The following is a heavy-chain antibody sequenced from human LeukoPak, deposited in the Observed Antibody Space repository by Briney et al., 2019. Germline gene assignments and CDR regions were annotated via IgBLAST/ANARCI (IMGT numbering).Heavy chain of an antibody. CDR1: GFTFSTYA. D-gene: IGHD3-22*01. J-gene: IGHJ5*02. CDR2: ISGSGGGT. V-gene: IGHV3-23*01. Sequence: GGSLRLSCAASGFTFSTYAMSWVRQAPGNGLEWVSAISGSGGGTYYADSVKGRFTISRDNSKNTLYLQMNSLRAEDTAVYYCAKGLVVVITTFPWFDPWGQGTLVTVSS. CDR3: AKGLVVVITTFPWFDP.